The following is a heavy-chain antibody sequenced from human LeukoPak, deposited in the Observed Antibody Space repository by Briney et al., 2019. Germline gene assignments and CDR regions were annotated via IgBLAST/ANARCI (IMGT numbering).Heavy chain of an antibody. Sequence: ASAKVSCKASGYSFVLYGISWVRQAPGQGPEWMGWISTYNGNTKYAQKFQGRVTMTTDTSTSTVYMDLRSLRSDDTAVYYCARVGQVGAIDYWGQGTLVTVSS. V-gene: IGHV1-18*01. D-gene: IGHD1-26*01. CDR1: GYSFVLYG. CDR3: ARVGQVGAIDY. CDR2: ISTYNGNT. J-gene: IGHJ4*02.